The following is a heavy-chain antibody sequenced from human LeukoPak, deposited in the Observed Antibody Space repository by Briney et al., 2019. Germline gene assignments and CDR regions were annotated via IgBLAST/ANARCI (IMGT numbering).Heavy chain of an antibody. CDR2: ISSSSSYI. CDR3: ARSGYGITMVRGVSPPDY. J-gene: IGHJ4*02. D-gene: IGHD3-10*01. CDR1: GFTFSSYS. V-gene: IGHV3-21*01. Sequence: GGSLRLSCAASGFTFSSYSMNWVRQAPGKGLEWVSSISSSSSYIYYADSVKGRFTISRDNAKNSLYLQMNSLRAEDTAVYYCARSGYGITMVRGVSPPDYWGQGTLVTVSS.